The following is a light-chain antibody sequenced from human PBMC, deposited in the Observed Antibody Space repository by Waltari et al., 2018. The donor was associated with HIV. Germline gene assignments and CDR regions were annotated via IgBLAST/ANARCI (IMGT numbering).Light chain of an antibody. V-gene: IGKV3-20*01. CDR1: QSVSSSY. CDR2: GAS. CDR3: QQYGSSPRT. Sequence: IVLTQSPGTLSLSTGERATLSCRASQSVSSSYLAWYQQKPGQAPRLLIYGASSRATGIPDRFSGSGSGTDFTLTISRLEPEDFAVYYCQQYGSSPRTFGQGTKVEIK. J-gene: IGKJ1*01.